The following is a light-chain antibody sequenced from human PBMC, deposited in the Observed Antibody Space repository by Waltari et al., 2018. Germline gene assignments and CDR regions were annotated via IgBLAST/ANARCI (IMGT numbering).Light chain of an antibody. Sequence: EIVLTQSPGTLSLSPGERATLPCRASQSITTTYLAWYQQRPGQAPRLLTYGVSIRATGIPDRFSGSGSGTDFTLTISRLEPEDFAMYYCQQYGTSSIYTFGQGTKLEIK. CDR3: QQYGTSSIYT. V-gene: IGKV3-20*01. CDR1: QSITTTY. J-gene: IGKJ2*01. CDR2: GVS.